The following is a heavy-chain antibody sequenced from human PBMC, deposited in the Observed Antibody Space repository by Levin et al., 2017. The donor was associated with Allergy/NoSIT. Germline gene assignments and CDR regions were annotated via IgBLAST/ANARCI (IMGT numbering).Heavy chain of an antibody. CDR3: ARDNVGYYYHYGMDV. CDR1: GFTFSSYG. J-gene: IGHJ6*02. Sequence: LSLTCAASGFTFSSYGMHWVRQAPGKGLEWVAVIWYDGSNKYYADSVKGRFTISRDNSKNTLYLQMNSLRAEDTAVYYCARDNVGYYYHYGMDVWGQGTTVTVSS. V-gene: IGHV3-33*01. CDR2: IWYDGSNK. D-gene: IGHD1-26*01.